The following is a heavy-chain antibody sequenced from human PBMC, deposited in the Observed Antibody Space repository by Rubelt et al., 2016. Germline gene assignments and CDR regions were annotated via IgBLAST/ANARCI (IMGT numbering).Heavy chain of an antibody. Sequence: QVQLVQSGAEVKKPGASVTVSCKASGYTFTNYGISWVRQAPGQGLEWMGWISAYNGNTNYAQKLQGRATMTTDTSTSTAYRELRSLRSDDTAVYYCARDEPYSSSWYDYWGQGTLVTVSS. D-gene: IGHD6-13*01. V-gene: IGHV1-18*01. J-gene: IGHJ4*02. CDR3: ARDEPYSSSWYDY. CDR2: ISAYNGNT. CDR1: GYTFTNYG.